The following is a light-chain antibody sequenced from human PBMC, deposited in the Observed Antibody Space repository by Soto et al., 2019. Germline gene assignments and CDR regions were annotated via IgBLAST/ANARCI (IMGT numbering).Light chain of an antibody. Sequence: ALTQPASVSGSPGQSITISCTGTSSDVGGYNYVSWYQQHPGKAPKLMIYDVSNRPSGVSNRFSGSKSGNTASLTISGLQAEDEADYYCSSYTRSSTLYVVFAGGTKLTVL. V-gene: IGLV2-14*01. CDR1: SSDVGGYNY. J-gene: IGLJ2*01. CDR3: SSYTRSSTLYVV. CDR2: DVS.